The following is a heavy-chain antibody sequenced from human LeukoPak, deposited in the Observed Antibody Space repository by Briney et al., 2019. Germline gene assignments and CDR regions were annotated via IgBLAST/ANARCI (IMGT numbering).Heavy chain of an antibody. J-gene: IGHJ4*02. CDR1: GDSLSNFY. CDR3: ARGLSSTRRESDY. CDR2: IDYGGST. Sequence: PSETLSLTCSVSGDSLSNFYWSWIRQPPGKGLEWIGYIDYGGSTSYNPSLKSRVTISIDTSKNQFSLRLSSVAAADTAVYFCARGLSSTRRESDYWGQGTLVTVSS. D-gene: IGHD2-2*01. V-gene: IGHV4-59*01.